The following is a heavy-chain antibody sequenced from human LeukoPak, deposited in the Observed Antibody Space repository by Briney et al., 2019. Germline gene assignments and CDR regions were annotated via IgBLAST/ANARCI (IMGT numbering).Heavy chain of an antibody. Sequence: ASVKVSCKASGGTFSIYAISWVRQAPGQGLEWMGGIIPIFGTANYAQKFQGRVTITADESTSTAYMELSSLRSEDTAVYYCARGGYSYGSGWFDPWGQGTLVTVSS. J-gene: IGHJ5*02. CDR1: GGTFSIYA. CDR3: ARGGYSYGSGWFDP. D-gene: IGHD5-18*01. CDR2: IIPIFGTA. V-gene: IGHV1-69*13.